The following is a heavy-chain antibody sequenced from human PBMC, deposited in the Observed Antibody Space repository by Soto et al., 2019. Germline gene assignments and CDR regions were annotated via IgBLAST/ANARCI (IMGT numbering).Heavy chain of an antibody. CDR1: GFTFSSYG. CDR3: AKDLSPSATHSPV. Sequence: QVQLVESGGGVVQPGRSLRLSCAASGFTFSSYGIHWVRQAPGKGLEWVAFISYDGGNKHYADSVKGRFTISRDNSKNTLYLQMNSLRAEDTAVYYCAKDLSPSATHSPVWGQGTLVTVSS. J-gene: IGHJ4*02. D-gene: IGHD4-4*01. V-gene: IGHV3-30*18. CDR2: ISYDGGNK.